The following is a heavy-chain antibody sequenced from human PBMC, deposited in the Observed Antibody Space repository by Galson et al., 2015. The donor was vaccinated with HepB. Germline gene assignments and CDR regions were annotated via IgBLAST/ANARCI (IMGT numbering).Heavy chain of an antibody. J-gene: IGHJ3*02. V-gene: IGHV3-64D*06. Sequence: SLRLSCAASGFTFSSYAMHWVRQAPGKGLEYVSAISSNGGSTYYADSVKGRFTISRDNSKNTLYLQMSSLRAEDTAVYYCVKDGRGRSSSWRDAFDIWGQGTMVTVSS. CDR2: ISSNGGST. CDR3: VKDGRGRSSSWRDAFDI. D-gene: IGHD6-13*01. CDR1: GFTFSSYA.